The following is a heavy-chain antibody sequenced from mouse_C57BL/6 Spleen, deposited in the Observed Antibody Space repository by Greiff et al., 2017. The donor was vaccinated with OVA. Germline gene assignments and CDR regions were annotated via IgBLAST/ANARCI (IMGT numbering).Heavy chain of an antibody. V-gene: IGHV3-8*01. J-gene: IGHJ4*01. CDR3: ARSPRSYGSSYDAMDY. CDR2: ISYSGST. D-gene: IGHD1-1*01. CDR1: GYSITSDY. Sequence: DVQLVESGPGLAKPSQTLSLTCSVTGYSITSDYWNWIRKFPGNKLEYMGYISYSGSTYYNPSLKSRISITRDTSKNQYYLQLNSVTTEDTATYYCARSPRSYGSSYDAMDYWGQGTSVTVSS.